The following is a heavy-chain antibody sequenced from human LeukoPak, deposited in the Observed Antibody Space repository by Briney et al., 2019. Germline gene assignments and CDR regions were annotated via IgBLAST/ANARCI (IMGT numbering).Heavy chain of an antibody. CDR1: GGSISSYY. D-gene: IGHD2-15*01. Sequence: SETLSLTCTVSGGSISSYYWSWIRQPAGKGLEWIGHIYTSGSTNYNPSLKSRVTLSVDTSGKQFSLNLTSVTAADTAVYFCARDLGGYPFFMDVWGRGTTVIVSS. J-gene: IGHJ6*03. CDR2: IYTSGST. CDR3: ARDLGGYPFFMDV. V-gene: IGHV4-4*07.